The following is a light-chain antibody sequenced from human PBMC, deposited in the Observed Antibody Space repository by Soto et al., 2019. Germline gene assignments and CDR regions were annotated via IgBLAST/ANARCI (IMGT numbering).Light chain of an antibody. V-gene: IGKV1-33*01. CDR1: QDISNY. Sequence: DIQMTQSPSSLSASVGDRVTITCQASQDISNYLNWYQQKPGKAPKLLIYDASNLETGVPSRFSGSRSGTDFTFTISSLQPEDIATYYCQQYDNLPRRTFGPGTKVDIK. CDR2: DAS. CDR3: QQYDNLPRRT. J-gene: IGKJ3*01.